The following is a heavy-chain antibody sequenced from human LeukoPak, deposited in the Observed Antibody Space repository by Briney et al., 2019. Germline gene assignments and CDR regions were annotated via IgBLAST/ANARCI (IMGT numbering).Heavy chain of an antibody. J-gene: IGHJ6*02. Sequence: GGSLRLSCAASGFTFSSYAMHWVRQAPGKGLEWVAVISYDGSNKYYADSVKGRFTISRDNSKNTLYLQMNSLSAEDTAVYYCARGVTYSSSWSYYYYGMDVWGQGTTVTVSS. CDR2: ISYDGSNK. CDR3: ARGVTYSSSWSYYYYGMDV. CDR1: GFTFSSYA. V-gene: IGHV3-30-3*01. D-gene: IGHD6-13*01.